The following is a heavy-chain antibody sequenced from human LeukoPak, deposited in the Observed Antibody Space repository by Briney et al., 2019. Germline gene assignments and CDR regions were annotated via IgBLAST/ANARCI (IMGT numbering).Heavy chain of an antibody. D-gene: IGHD2-2*01. J-gene: IGHJ3*02. CDR2: ISYDGSNK. CDR1: GFTFSSYG. V-gene: IGHV3-30*18. Sequence: GGSLRLSCAASGFTFSSYGMHWVRQAPGKGLEWVAVISYDGSNKYYADSVKGRFTISRDNSKNTLYLQMNSLRAEDTAVYYCAKAFLGYCSSTSCYEDDAFDIWGQGTMVTVSS. CDR3: AKAFLGYCSSTSCYEDDAFDI.